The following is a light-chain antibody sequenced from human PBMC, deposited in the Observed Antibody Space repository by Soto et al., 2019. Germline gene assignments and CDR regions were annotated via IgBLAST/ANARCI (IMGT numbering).Light chain of an antibody. Sequence: DIQMTQSPSSLSASVGDRVTIICRASQSISNYLNWYQQKPGKAPKVLIYAASSLQSGVPSRFSGSGSGTDFTLTISSLQPEDSTTYYCQQSYSTPYTFGQGTKLEIK. CDR1: QSISNY. J-gene: IGKJ2*01. CDR3: QQSYSTPYT. CDR2: AAS. V-gene: IGKV1-39*01.